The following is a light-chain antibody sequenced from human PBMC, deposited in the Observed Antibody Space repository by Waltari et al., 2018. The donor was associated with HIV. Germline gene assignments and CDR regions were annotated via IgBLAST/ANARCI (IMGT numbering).Light chain of an antibody. CDR2: DVT. Sequence: QSALTQPASVSGSPGRSITIPCTATSSAVVDFGSVSWYQHHPGKSPRLLIYDVTKRPSGVSSRFAGSKSGSTASLTISGLQSEDEADFYCCADISGSALVFGGGTKVTVL. J-gene: IGLJ3*02. CDR1: SSAVVDFGS. V-gene: IGLV2-14*03. CDR3: CADISGSALV.